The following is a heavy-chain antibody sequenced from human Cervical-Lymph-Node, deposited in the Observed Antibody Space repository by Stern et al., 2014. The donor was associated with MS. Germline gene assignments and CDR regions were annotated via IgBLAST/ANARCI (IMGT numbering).Heavy chain of an antibody. J-gene: IGHJ4*02. CDR2: ISSGSGTI. CDR1: GFTFANYY. Sequence: EVQLVESGGGMVQPGGSLRRSCRGSGFTFANYYMNWVRQAPGKGLECVSYISSGSGTIYYADSVKGRFTISRDNAESSVYLQMNSLRDGDTAVYYCVRATVSGYFDYWGQGTLVTVSS. V-gene: IGHV3-48*02. CDR3: VRATVSGYFDY. D-gene: IGHD4-17*01.